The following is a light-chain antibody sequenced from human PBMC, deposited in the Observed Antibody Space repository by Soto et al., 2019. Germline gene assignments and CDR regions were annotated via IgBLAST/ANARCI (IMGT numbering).Light chain of an antibody. J-gene: IGKJ4*01. CDR3: QQYGSSFT. CDR2: GAS. CDR1: QSGSNTY. V-gene: IGKV3-20*01. Sequence: EIVLTQSPGTLSLSPGERATLSCRASQSGSNTYLAWHQQKRGQAPRLLIYGASSRATGIPDRFSGSGSGTDFTLTISRLEPEDFAVYYCQQYGSSFTFGRGTKVEIK.